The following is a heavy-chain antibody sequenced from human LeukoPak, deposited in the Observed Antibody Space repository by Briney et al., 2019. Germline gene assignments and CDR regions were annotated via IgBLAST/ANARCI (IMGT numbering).Heavy chain of an antibody. CDR2: ISYDGSNK. CDR3: ARDSGPLGIAAAGSDY. J-gene: IGHJ4*02. Sequence: GGSLRLSCAASGFTFSSYAMHWVRQAPGKGLEWVAVISYDGSNKYHADSVKGRFTISRDNSKNTLYLQMNSLRPEDTAVYYCARDSGPLGIAAAGSDYWGQGTLVTVSS. V-gene: IGHV3-30*01. D-gene: IGHD6-13*01. CDR1: GFTFSSYA.